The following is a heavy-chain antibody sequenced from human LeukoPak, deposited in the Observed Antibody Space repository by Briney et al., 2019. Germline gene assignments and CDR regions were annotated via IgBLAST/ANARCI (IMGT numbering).Heavy chain of an antibody. Sequence: SETLSLTCTVSGVSISSSSYYWGWLRQPPGRGLEWIVNIFYSGSTYYKPSRKSRITISVDTSKNQFTLKLSSVTAADTAVYYCARLARDVYNIIAYFFDQWGQGTLVTVSS. CDR2: IFYSGST. D-gene: IGHD5-24*01. V-gene: IGHV4-39*01. CDR3: ARLARDVYNIIAYFFDQ. J-gene: IGHJ4*02. CDR1: GVSISSSSYY.